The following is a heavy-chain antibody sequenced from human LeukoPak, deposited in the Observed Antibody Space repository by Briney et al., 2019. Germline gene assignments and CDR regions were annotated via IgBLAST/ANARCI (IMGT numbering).Heavy chain of an antibody. J-gene: IGHJ4*02. CDR1: GFTFSSYV. Sequence: PGGSLRLSCAASGFTFSSYVMHWVRQAPGKGLEWVAVISYDGSNKYYADSVKGRFTISRDNAKSTVYLQMNSLRAEDTAVYFCTTVFDYWGQGTLVTVSS. V-gene: IGHV3-30*03. D-gene: IGHD1-1*01. CDR3: TTVFDY. CDR2: ISYDGSNK.